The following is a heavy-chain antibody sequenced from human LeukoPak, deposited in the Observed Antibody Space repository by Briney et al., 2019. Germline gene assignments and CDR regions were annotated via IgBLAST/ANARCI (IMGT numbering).Heavy chain of an antibody. D-gene: IGHD2-2*01. CDR1: GFTFSSYG. CDR2: ISYDGSNK. V-gene: IGHV3-30*18. CDR3: AKGGTSWTIDY. Sequence: QPGGSLRLSCAASGFTFSSYGMHWVRQAPGKGLEWVAVISYDGSNKYFADSVKGRFTISRDNSKNTLYLQMNSPRAEDTAVYYCAKGGTSWTIDYWGQGTLVTVSS. J-gene: IGHJ4*02.